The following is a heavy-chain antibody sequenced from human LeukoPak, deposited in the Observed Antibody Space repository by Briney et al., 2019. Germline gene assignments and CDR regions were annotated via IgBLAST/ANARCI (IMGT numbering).Heavy chain of an antibody. Sequence: GGSLRLSCAASGFTFSSYKMNWVRQAPGKGLEWVSYISSSGSTIYYADSVKGRFTISRDNAKNSLYLQMNSLRAEDTAVYYCSGYSSGWYRNYWGQGTLVTVSS. CDR3: SGYSSGWYRNY. J-gene: IGHJ4*02. CDR1: GFTFSSYK. CDR2: ISSSGSTI. V-gene: IGHV3-48*03. D-gene: IGHD6-19*01.